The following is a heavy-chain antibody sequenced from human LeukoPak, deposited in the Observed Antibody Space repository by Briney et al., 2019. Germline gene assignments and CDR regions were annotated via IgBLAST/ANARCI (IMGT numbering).Heavy chain of an antibody. D-gene: IGHD3-10*01. Sequence: GGSLRLSCAASGFTFSNFWMSWVRQAPGKGLEWVANIKQDGREKYYVDSVKGRFTISRDNAKNSLYLQMNSLRAEDTAVYYCARGRGHYYYYMDVWGKGTTVTVSS. J-gene: IGHJ6*03. CDR3: ARGRGHYYYYMDV. CDR1: GFTFSNFW. CDR2: IKQDGREK. V-gene: IGHV3-7*01.